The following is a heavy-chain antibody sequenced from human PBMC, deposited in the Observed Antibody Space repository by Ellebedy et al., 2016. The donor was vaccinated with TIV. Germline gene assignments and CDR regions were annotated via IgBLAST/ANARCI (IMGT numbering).Heavy chain of an antibody. CDR1: GYTLISYP. CDR3: ARDNGTSSSLDY. Sequence: ASVKVSCKASGYTLISYPITWARQAPGQGLEWMGWISPYNGRTNYARKFQGRVTMTTDRSTNTVYLDLGSLTSADTAVYFCARDNGTSSSLDYWGQGTLVSVSS. CDR2: ISPYNGRT. V-gene: IGHV1-18*04. J-gene: IGHJ4*02. D-gene: IGHD6-6*01.